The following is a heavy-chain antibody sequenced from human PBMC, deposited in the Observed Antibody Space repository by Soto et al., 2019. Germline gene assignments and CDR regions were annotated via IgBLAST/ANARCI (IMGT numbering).Heavy chain of an antibody. V-gene: IGHV3-74*02. CDR3: VTGWSEY. D-gene: IGHD2-15*01. J-gene: IGHJ4*02. CDR2: INSDGSYI. CDR1: EFSFSSSW. Sequence: EEHLWDSGGDLAQPGGSLRLSCVVSEFSFSSSWMHWVRQGPGKGLVWVSRINSDGSYINYADSVKGRFTTSRDNAKNMLYLQMNSLRAEDTALYYCVTGWSEYWGQGALVTVSS.